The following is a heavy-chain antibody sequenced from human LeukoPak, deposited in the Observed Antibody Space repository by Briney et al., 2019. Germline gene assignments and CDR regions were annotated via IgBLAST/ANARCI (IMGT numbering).Heavy chain of an antibody. D-gene: IGHD3-10*02. Sequence: GGSLRLSCAASGFTFSSYSMNWVRQAPGKGLEWASSISSSSLYIYYADSVKGRFTISRDNAKNSLYLQMNSLRAEDTAVYYCAELGITMIGGVWGKGTTVTISS. J-gene: IGHJ6*04. CDR3: AELGITMIGGV. CDR2: ISSSSLYI. CDR1: GFTFSSYS. V-gene: IGHV3-21*01.